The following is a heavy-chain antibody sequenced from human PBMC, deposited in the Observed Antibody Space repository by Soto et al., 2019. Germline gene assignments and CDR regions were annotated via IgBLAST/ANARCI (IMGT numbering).Heavy chain of an antibody. CDR1: GFAFSGSA. V-gene: IGHV3-73*02. Sequence: EVQLVESGGGLVQPGGSLKLSCAASGFAFSGSAMYWVRQASGKGPEWVGRIRSKGHNYATEYAASVKGRFTIFRDDSTKNAYLQLNSLQTDDTTVYYCTTGLFSYDYGGILRFAPWGQATLVTVSS. CDR2: IRSKGHNYAT. CDR3: TTGLFSYDYGGILRFAP. J-gene: IGHJ5*02. D-gene: IGHD3-16*01.